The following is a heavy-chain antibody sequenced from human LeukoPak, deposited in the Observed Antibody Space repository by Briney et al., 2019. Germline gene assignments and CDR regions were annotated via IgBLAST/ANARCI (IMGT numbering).Heavy chain of an antibody. Sequence: GESLKISCKGSGYSFTSYWIGWVRQMPGKGLEWMGIIYPGDSDTRYSPSFQGQVTISADESISTAYLQWSSLKASDTAMYYCARGVATGTYYYYDMDVWGQGTTVTVAS. CDR2: IYPGDSDT. J-gene: IGHJ6*02. V-gene: IGHV5-51*01. CDR1: GYSFTSYW. CDR3: ARGVATGTYYYYDMDV. D-gene: IGHD1-7*01.